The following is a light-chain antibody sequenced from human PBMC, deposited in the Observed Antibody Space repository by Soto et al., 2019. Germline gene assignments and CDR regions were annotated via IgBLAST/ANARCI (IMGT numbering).Light chain of an antibody. J-gene: IGKJ2*01. CDR3: QQYGDWPPYT. V-gene: IGKV3-15*01. Sequence: EIVMTQSPATLSVSPGERATLSCRASQSVSRNLAWYQQQPGQPPRLLIYDASTRATGVPARFGGSGSGTEFTLTISGLQSEDFAVYYCQQYGDWPPYTFGQGTKVEI. CDR2: DAS. CDR1: QSVSRN.